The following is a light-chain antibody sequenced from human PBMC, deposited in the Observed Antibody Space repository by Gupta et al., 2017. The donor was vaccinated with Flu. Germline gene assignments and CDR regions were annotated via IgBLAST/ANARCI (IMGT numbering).Light chain of an antibody. J-gene: IGLJ3*02. CDR3: AQLDDIRDGRV. Sequence: RVTITCSGSSSDSGSNGVSWYQQGPVAPPKILIYNHTDRRSGAAARFSATNYGASASLFITALQAEDEAIYFCAQLDDIRDGRVFGGGTRLTVL. V-gene: IGLV1-44*01. CDR2: NHT. CDR1: SSDSGSNG.